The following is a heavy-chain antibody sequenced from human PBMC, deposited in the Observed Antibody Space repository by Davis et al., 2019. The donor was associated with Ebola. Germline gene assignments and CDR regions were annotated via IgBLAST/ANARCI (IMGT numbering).Heavy chain of an antibody. D-gene: IGHD3-10*01. CDR2: IYHSGST. CDR3: ARVRVVRADRLKYGMDV. J-gene: IGHJ6*02. V-gene: IGHV4-4*02. CDR1: GGSISSSNW. Sequence: PSETLSLTCAVSGGSISSSNWWSWVRQPPGKGLEWIGEIYHSGSTNYNPSLKSRVTISVDKSKNQFSLKLSSVTAADTAVYYCARVRVVRADRLKYGMDVWGQGTTVTVSS.